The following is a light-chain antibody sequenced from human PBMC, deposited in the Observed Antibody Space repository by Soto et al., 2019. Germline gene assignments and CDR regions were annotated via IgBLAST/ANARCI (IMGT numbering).Light chain of an antibody. J-gene: IGKJ4*01. V-gene: IGKV1-39*01. Sequence: DLQMTQSPSSLSASVGDRVTITCRASQSISTYLNWYQQKPGKAPKLLIYAASSLQSGVPSRFSGSGSGTDFTLTISSLQPEDFAPYYCQQSYRSPLTFGGGTKVEIK. CDR2: AAS. CDR1: QSISTY. CDR3: QQSYRSPLT.